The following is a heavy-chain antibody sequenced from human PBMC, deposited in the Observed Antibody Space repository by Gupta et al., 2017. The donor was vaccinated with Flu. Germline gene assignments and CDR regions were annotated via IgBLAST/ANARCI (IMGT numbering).Heavy chain of an antibody. V-gene: IGHV4-4*02. D-gene: IGHD2/OR15-2a*01. CDR1: GDSISSSYW. CDR2: IYHTGST. CDR3: ARASFGIGITSPLDD. Sequence: QLQLQVSGPGLVKPSGTLSLTCAVSGDSISSSYWWNWVRQPPGEGLEWIGEIYHTGSTNYNASLKSRVTISVDKSRNHFSLKLTSMTAADTGVYFCARASFGIGITSPLDDWGQGTLVTVSS. J-gene: IGHJ4*02.